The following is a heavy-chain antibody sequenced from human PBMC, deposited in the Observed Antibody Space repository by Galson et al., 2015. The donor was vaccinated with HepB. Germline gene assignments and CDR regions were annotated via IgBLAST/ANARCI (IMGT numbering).Heavy chain of an antibody. D-gene: IGHD2-2*01. V-gene: IGHV3-15*01. CDR1: GFAFNNAW. CDR2: IKSKTDGGTT. CDR3: TTDVYFSSYWSWLDP. J-gene: IGHJ5*02. Sequence: LRLSCAASGFAFNNAWMNWVRQAPGKGLEWVGRIKSKTDGGTTEYAAPVKGRFTNSRDDSRNTLYLQMHSLKTDDTAVYYCTTDVYFSSYWSWLDPWGQGTLVTVSS.